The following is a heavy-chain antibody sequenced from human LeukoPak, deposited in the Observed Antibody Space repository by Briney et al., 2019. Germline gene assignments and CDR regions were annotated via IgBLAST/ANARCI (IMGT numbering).Heavy chain of an antibody. J-gene: IGHJ3*01. Sequence: PGGSLRLSCAASGFTFSSYAMHWVRQAPGKGLEWVAVVSYDGSNKYYADSVKGRFTISRDNSKNTLSLQMNSLRTEDTAVYYCAKRDWPENAFDVWGQGTMVTVSS. CDR1: GFTFSSYA. CDR3: AKRDWPENAFDV. V-gene: IGHV3-30*18. D-gene: IGHD2-21*01. CDR2: VSYDGSNK.